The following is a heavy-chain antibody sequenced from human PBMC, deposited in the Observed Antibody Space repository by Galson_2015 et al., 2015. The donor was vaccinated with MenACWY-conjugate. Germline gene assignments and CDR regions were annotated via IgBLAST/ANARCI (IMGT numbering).Heavy chain of an antibody. CDR1: GGSISSTYYY. J-gene: IGHJ4*02. CDR2: IYYSGST. D-gene: IGHD1-26*01. CDR3: ARPTGSNYDFDY. V-gene: IGHV4-39*01. Sequence: ETLSLTCPVSGGSISSTYYYWGWIRQPPGKGLEWIGSIYYSGSTYYNPSLKSRVTISVDTPKNQFSLKLSSVTAADTAVYYCARPTGSNYDFDYWGQGTLVTVSS.